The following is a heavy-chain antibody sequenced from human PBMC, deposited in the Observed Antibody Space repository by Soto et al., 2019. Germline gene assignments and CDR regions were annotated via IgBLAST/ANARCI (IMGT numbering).Heavy chain of an antibody. V-gene: IGHV4-28*01. CDR3: ARSAVAITSVGYFDY. CDR1: GYSISSSNW. D-gene: IGHD3-22*01. Sequence: PSETLSLTCAVSGYSISSSNWWGWIRQPPGKGLEWIGYIYYSGSTYYNPSLKSRVTMSVDTSKNQFSLKLSSVTAVDTAVYYCARSAVAITSVGYFDYWGQGTLVTVSP. CDR2: IYYSGST. J-gene: IGHJ4*02.